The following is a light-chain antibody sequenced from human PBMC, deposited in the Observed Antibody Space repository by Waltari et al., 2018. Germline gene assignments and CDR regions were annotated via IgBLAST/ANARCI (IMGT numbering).Light chain of an antibody. Sequence: QSVLTQPPSASGTPGQRVLISCSGSNSNIGADSVDWYQQFPGRAPKLIIYRKEQRPSGVPDRFSGSKSGTSASLALSGLQSEDEADYYGAAWDKSLNGYVFGAGTKVTVL. CDR2: RKE. V-gene: IGLV1-44*01. CDR1: NSNIGADS. CDR3: AAWDKSLNGYV. J-gene: IGLJ1*01.